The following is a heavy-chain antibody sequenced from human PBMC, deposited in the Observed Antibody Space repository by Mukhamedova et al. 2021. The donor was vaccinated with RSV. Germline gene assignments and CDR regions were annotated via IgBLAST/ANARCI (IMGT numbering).Heavy chain of an antibody. J-gene: IGHJ6*02. Sequence: EWVSVIYSGGSTYYADSVKGRFTISRDNSKNTLYLQMNSLRAEDTAVYYCARGRYYDSSGYQAFYYYGMDVWGQQTTVTVSS. CDR3: ARGRYYDSSGYQAFYYYGMDV. D-gene: IGHD3-22*01. V-gene: IGHV3-53*01. CDR2: IYSGGST.